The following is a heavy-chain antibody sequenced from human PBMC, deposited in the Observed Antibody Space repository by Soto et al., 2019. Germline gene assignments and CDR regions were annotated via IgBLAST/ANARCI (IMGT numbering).Heavy chain of an antibody. CDR3: ARNVLRGYCSSSSCPFDP. Sequence: VGYLIHSCAAAGFTFSGSAMSWVRHAPGKGLEWVSGISTGGGSTDYADSVKGRFTISRDNSKNTLYLQMSSLRAEDTAVYYCARNVLRGYCSSSSCPFDPWGQGTPVTVS. V-gene: IGHV3-23*01. D-gene: IGHD2-2*01. CDR1: GFTFSGSA. CDR2: ISTGGGST. J-gene: IGHJ5*02.